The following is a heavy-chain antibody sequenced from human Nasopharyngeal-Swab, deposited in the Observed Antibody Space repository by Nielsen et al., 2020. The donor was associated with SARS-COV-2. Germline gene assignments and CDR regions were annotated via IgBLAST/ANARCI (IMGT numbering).Heavy chain of an antibody. V-gene: IGHV1-69*10. CDR1: GGTFSSYA. D-gene: IGHD2-15*01. CDR3: AVLGYCSGGSCRDAFDI. J-gene: IGHJ3*02. CDR2: IIPILGIA. Sequence: SVKVSCKASGGTFSSYAISWVRQAPGQGLEWMGGIIPILGIANCAQKFQGRVTITADKSTSTAYMELSSLRSEDTAVYYCAVLGYCSGGSCRDAFDIWGQGTMVTVSS.